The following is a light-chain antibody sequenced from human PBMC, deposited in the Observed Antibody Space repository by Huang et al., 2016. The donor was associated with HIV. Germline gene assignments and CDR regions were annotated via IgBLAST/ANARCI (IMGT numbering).Light chain of an antibody. CDR1: RDISTF. V-gene: IGKV1-27*01. J-gene: IGKJ1*01. Sequence: IEMTQSPPSLSASIGDRVTLTCRASRDISTFLAWFHQKPGKPPKLLIYATSILHSGVPSRFSGGGSGTDFTLTISSLQSEDVGYYYCQKYDSAPRTFGQGTKVDLK. CDR2: ATS. CDR3: QKYDSAPRT.